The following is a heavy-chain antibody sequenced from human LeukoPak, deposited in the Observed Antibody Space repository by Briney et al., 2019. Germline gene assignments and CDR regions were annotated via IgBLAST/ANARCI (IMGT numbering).Heavy chain of an antibody. CDR3: ARGLPRIAARFWTDY. CDR1: GYTFTGYY. Sequence: GASVKVSCKASGYTFTGYYMHWVRQAPGQGLEWMGRINPNSGGTNYAQKFQGRVTMTRDTSISTAYMELSRLRSDDTAVYYCARGLPRIAARFWTDYWGQGTLVTVSS. CDR2: INPNSGGT. V-gene: IGHV1-2*06. D-gene: IGHD6-6*01. J-gene: IGHJ4*02.